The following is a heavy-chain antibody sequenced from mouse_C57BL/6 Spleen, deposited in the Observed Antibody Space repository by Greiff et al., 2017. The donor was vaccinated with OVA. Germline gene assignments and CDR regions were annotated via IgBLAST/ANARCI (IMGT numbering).Heavy chain of an antibody. V-gene: IGHV1-15*01. CDR3: TRTPPDGYHQAWFAY. CDR2: IDPETGGT. D-gene: IGHD2-3*01. J-gene: IGHJ3*01. Sequence: QVQLQQSGAELVRPGASVTLSCKASGYTFTDYEMHWVKQTPVHGLEWIGAIDPETGGTAYNQKFKGKAILTADKSSSTAYMELRSLTSEDSAVYYCTRTPPDGYHQAWFAYWGQGTLVTVSA. CDR1: GYTFTDYE.